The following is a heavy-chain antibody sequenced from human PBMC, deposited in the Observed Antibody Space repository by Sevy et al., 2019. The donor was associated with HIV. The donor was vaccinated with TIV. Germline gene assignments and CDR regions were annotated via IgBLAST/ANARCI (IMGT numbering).Heavy chain of an antibody. D-gene: IGHD6-19*01. CDR2: IKQDGSEE. V-gene: IGHV3-7*01. Sequence: GGSLRLSCAASQFTFSTFWMSWVRQATGKGLEWVANIKQDGSEEFYVDSVKGRFSISRDNAKNSLYMQMNSLRDEDTAVYYCAREPQGYYSSRYFDLWGRGTLVTVSS. CDR1: QFTFSTFW. J-gene: IGHJ2*01. CDR3: AREPQGYYSSRYFDL.